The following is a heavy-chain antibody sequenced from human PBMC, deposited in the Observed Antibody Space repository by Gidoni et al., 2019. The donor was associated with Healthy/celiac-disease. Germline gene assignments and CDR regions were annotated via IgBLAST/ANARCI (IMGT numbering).Heavy chain of an antibody. J-gene: IGHJ5*02. V-gene: IGHV4-34*01. D-gene: IGHD6-13*01. CDR3: ARGPIAPRGFDP. CDR1: GGSFSGYY. CDR2: INHSGST. Sequence: QVQLQQWGAGLLKPSETLSLTCAVYGGSFSGYYWSWIRQPPGKGLEWIGEINHSGSTNYNPSLKSRVTISVDTSKNQFSLKLSSVTAADTAVYYCARGPIAPRGFDPWGQGTLVTVSS.